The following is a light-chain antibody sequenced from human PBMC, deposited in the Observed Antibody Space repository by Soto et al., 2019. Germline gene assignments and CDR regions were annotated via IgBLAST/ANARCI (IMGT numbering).Light chain of an antibody. J-gene: IGLJ3*02. Sequence: QSALTQPDSVSGSPGQSITISCTGTSSDVGSYNLVSWYRQHPGKAPKLMIYEGSKRPSGVSNRFSGSKSGNTASLTISGLQAEDEADYYCCSYAGSSTWVFGGGTKLTVL. CDR1: SSDVGSYNL. V-gene: IGLV2-23*01. CDR3: CSYAGSSTWV. CDR2: EGS.